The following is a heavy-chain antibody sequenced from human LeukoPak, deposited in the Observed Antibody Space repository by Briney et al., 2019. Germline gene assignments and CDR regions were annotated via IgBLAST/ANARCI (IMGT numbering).Heavy chain of an antibody. CDR2: ISGSGGST. D-gene: IGHD3-3*01. CDR3: AKGFSGVATAYQYGMDV. Sequence: GGSLRLSCAASGFTFSNYAMSWVRQAPGKGLEWASVISGSGGSTYYADSVKGRATISRDNSKTTLILQMNSLRVEDAAVYYCAKGFSGVATAYQYGMDVWGQGTTVTVSS. CDR1: GFTFSNYA. V-gene: IGHV3-23*01. J-gene: IGHJ6*02.